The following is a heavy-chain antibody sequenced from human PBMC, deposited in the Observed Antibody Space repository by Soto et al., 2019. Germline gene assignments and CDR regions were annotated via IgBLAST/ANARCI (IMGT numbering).Heavy chain of an antibody. CDR2: INAGNGNT. CDR3: AKSIVVVTAADY. CDR1: GYTFTSYA. V-gene: IGHV1-3*01. J-gene: IGHJ4*02. D-gene: IGHD2-21*02. Sequence: QVQLVQSGAEVKKPGASVKVSCKASGYTFTSYAMHWVRQAPGQRLEWMGWINAGNGNTKYSQKFQGRVTITRDTSASPAYMEVSSLSSEGTAGYYCAKSIVVVTAADYWGQGTLVTVSS.